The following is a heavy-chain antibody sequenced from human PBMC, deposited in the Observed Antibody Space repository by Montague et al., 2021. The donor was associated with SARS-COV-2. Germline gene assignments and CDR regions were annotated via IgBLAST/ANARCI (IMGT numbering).Heavy chain of an antibody. Sequence: SETLSLTCAVYGESFTDFFWNWIRQTPAKGLEWIGEIRHNGGTHYNPSLKSRVTISVDTSKNQFSLKLSSVTAADTAVYYCARGQRFFDWPYDAFDIWAQGTMVIVSS. CDR1: GESFTDFF. CDR2: IRHNGGT. J-gene: IGHJ3*02. V-gene: IGHV4-34*01. CDR3: ARGQRFFDWPYDAFDI. D-gene: IGHD3-9*01.